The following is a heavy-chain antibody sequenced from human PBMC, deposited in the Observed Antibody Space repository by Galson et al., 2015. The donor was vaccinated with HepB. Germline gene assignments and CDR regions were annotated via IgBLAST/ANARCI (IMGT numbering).Heavy chain of an antibody. CDR2: ISGSGGST. D-gene: IGHD6-19*01. CDR1: GFTFSSYA. CDR3: ASNGSSGWWGYYYYGMDV. V-gene: IGHV3-23*01. J-gene: IGHJ6*02. Sequence: SLRLSCAASGFTFSSYAMSWVRQAPGKGLEWVSAISGSGGSTYYADSVKGRFTISRDNSKNTLYLQMNSLRAEDTAVYYCASNGSSGWWGYYYYGMDVWGQGTTVTVSS.